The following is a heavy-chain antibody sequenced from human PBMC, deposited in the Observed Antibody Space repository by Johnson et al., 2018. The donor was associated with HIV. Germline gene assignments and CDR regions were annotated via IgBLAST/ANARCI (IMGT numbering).Heavy chain of an antibody. CDR1: GFSFDDYA. J-gene: IGHJ3*01. CDR2: ISWNRGIK. Sequence: VQLVESGGGLVQPGRSLRLSCAASGFSFDDYAMHWVRQAPGKGLEWVSGISWNRGIKDYADSVRGRFTIARDNATNSLYLQMNSQGAEDTALYYGTKDIGVGGQGLGGLDFWGQGTKVTVSS. V-gene: IGHV3-9*01. D-gene: IGHD6-19*01. CDR3: TKDIGVGGQGLGGLDF.